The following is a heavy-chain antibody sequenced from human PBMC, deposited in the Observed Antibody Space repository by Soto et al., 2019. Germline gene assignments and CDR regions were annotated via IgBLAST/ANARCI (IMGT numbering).Heavy chain of an antibody. Sequence: QVQVEEFGGGVVRPGRSLRLSCEGPGFTFSDYGFHWVRQAPGKGLEWVAMISYDGSDRYYRDSVQGRFTISRDDSKNTVYLQMNSLRAEDTATYYCARSRYCNGGSCFPQYWGPGTLVTVSS. D-gene: IGHD2-15*01. CDR1: GFTFSDYG. CDR2: ISYDGSDR. V-gene: IGHV3-30*03. CDR3: ARSRYCNGGSCFPQY. J-gene: IGHJ4*02.